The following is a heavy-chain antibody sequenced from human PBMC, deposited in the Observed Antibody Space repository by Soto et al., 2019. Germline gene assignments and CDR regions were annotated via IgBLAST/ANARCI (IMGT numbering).Heavy chain of an antibody. CDR3: ASGQAQLRLLEWSYYYYYYYMDV. CDR2: IKQDGSEK. D-gene: IGHD3-3*01. J-gene: IGHJ6*03. V-gene: IGHV3-7*01. Sequence: GGSLRLSCAASGFTFSSHWMSWVRQAPGKGLEWVANIKQDGSEKYYVDSVKGRFTISRDNAKNSLYLQMNSLRAEDTAVYYCASGQAQLRLLEWSYYYYYYYMDVWGKGTTVTVSS. CDR1: GFTFSSHW.